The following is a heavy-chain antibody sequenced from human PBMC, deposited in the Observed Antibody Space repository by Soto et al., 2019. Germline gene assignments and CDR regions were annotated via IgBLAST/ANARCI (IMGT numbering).Heavy chain of an antibody. CDR2: IYHSGGT. CDR1: GGSISRSNW. D-gene: IGHD4-17*01. Sequence: QVQLQESGPGLVRPSGTLSLTCAVSGGSISRSNWWSWVRQPPGKGLEWIGEIYHSGGTNYNPSLKSRVTMSVDKSKNQFSLNLNSVTAADTAVYYCARAYGDYNTLAFDYWGQGTLVTVSS. CDR3: ARAYGDYNTLAFDY. V-gene: IGHV4-4*02. J-gene: IGHJ4*02.